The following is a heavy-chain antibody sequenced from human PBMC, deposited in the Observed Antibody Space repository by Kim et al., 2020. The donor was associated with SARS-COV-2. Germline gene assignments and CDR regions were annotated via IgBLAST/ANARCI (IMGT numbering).Heavy chain of an antibody. Sequence: GGSLRLSCAASGFTFSTYGMHWVRQAPGQGLEWVAMVAHDGTSEYYRDSVKGRLTISRDNSKNTLHLQMNSLTTEDTGIYYCARDWGNNGWYNWFDPWGQGTLVTVSS. D-gene: IGHD6-19*01. CDR2: VAHDGTSE. CDR3: ARDWGNNGWYNWFDP. J-gene: IGHJ5*02. CDR1: GFTFSTYG. V-gene: IGHV3-30*03.